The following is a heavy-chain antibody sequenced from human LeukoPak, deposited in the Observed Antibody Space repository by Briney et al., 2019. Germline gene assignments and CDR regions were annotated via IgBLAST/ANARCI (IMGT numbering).Heavy chain of an antibody. D-gene: IGHD3-22*01. Sequence: ASVKVSCKASGGTFSSYAISWARQAPGQGLEWMGRIIPIFGTANYAQKFQGRVTITTHESTSTAYMELSSLRSEDTAVYYCAREYYYDSSGYALNSFDYWGQGTLVTVSS. CDR3: AREYYYDSSGYALNSFDY. CDR2: IIPIFGTA. J-gene: IGHJ4*02. CDR1: GGTFSSYA. V-gene: IGHV1-69*05.